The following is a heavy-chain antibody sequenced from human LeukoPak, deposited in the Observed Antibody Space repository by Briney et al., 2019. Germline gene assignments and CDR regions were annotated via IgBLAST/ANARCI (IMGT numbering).Heavy chain of an antibody. Sequence: ASVKVSCKASGYTFTSYGISWVRQAPGQGLEWMGWISAYNGNTNYAQKLQGRVTMTTDTSTSTAYMELRSLRSDDTAVYYCARDPEGSSGYYFRYFQHWGQGTLVTVSS. V-gene: IGHV1-18*01. CDR2: ISAYNGNT. CDR3: ARDPEGSSGYYFRYFQH. D-gene: IGHD3-22*01. CDR1: GYTFTSYG. J-gene: IGHJ1*01.